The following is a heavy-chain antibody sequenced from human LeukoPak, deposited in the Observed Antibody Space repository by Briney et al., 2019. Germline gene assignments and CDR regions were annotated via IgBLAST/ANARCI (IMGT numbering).Heavy chain of an antibody. V-gene: IGHV1-2*02. CDR2: INPNSGGT. CDR1: GYTFTGYY. J-gene: IGHJ4*02. CDR3: AAKSRLTMVRGGDLPTLDY. Sequence: GASVKVSCKASGYTFTGYYMHWVRQAPGQGLEWMGWINPNSGGTNYAQKFQGRVTMTRDTSISTAYMGLSRLRSDDTAVCYCAAKSRLTMVRGGDLPTLDYWGQGTLVTVSS. D-gene: IGHD3-10*01.